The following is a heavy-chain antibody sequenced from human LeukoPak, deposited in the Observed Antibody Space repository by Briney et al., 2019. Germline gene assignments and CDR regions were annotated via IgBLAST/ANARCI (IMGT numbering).Heavy chain of an antibody. CDR2: IYHSGST. J-gene: IGHJ2*01. V-gene: IGHV4-38-2*01. D-gene: IGHD3-22*01. Sequence: SETLSLTCAVSGYSISSGYYWGWIRPPPGKGLEWIGRIYHSGSTYYNPSLKSRVTISVDTSKNQFSLKLSSVTAADTAVYYCARSPAYSGYYPYWYFDLWGRGTLVTVSS. CDR1: GYSISSGYY. CDR3: ARSPAYSGYYPYWYFDL.